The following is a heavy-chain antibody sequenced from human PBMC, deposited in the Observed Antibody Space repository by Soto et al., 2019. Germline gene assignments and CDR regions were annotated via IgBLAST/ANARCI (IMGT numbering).Heavy chain of an antibody. D-gene: IGHD6-19*01. Sequence: VQLVESGGGLVKPGGSLRLSCAASGFTFSDYYMSWIRQAPGKGLEWVSYISSSGSTIYYADSVKGRFTISRDNAKNSLYLQMNSLRAEDTAVYYCARDGDSSGWPTYYYYYGMDVGGQGTTVTVSS. V-gene: IGHV3-11*01. CDR1: GFTFSDYY. J-gene: IGHJ6*02. CDR2: ISSSGSTI. CDR3: ARDGDSSGWPTYYYYYGMDV.